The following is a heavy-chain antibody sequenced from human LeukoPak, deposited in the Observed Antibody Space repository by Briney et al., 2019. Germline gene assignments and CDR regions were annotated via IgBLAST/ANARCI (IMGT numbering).Heavy chain of an antibody. D-gene: IGHD2-15*01. J-gene: IGHJ4*02. CDR3: ARAPVGCSGGSCYSAYFDY. CDR2: IKQDGSEK. CDR1: GFTFSSYW. V-gene: IGHV3-7*03. Sequence: PAGSLRLSCAASGFTFSSYWMSWVRQAQGKGLKWVANIKQDGSEKYYVDSVKGRFTISRDNAKNSLYLQMNSLRAEDTAVYYCARAPVGCSGGSCYSAYFDYWGQGTLVTVSS.